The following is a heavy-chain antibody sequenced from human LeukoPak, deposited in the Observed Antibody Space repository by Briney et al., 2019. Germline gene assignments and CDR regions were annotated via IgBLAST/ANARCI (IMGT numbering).Heavy chain of an antibody. CDR1: GFTFSSYA. Sequence: GGSLRLSCAASGFTFSSYAMSWVRQAPGKGLEWVPGISGSGVSTYYADSVKGRFTISRDNSKNTLYLQVNSLRADDTAVYYCAKDRGSSGWFPDYWGQGTLVTVSS. CDR3: AKDRGSSGWFPDY. D-gene: IGHD6-19*01. CDR2: ISGSGVST. J-gene: IGHJ4*02. V-gene: IGHV3-23*01.